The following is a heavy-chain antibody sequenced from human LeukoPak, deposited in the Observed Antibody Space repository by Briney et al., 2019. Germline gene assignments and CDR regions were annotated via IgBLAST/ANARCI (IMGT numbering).Heavy chain of an antibody. Sequence: SETLSLTCSVSGGSISSYCWNCLRQPPGRGRGWIVDICYSGSTNYNPSLNSRVTISVDTSKNQFSLRRSSVTAADPVVYYCARISVVVTATEGRNDAFDIWGQGTMVTVSS. J-gene: IGHJ3*02. CDR3: ARISVVVTATEGRNDAFDI. CDR1: GGSISSYC. V-gene: IGHV4-59*01. D-gene: IGHD2-21*02. CDR2: ICYSGST.